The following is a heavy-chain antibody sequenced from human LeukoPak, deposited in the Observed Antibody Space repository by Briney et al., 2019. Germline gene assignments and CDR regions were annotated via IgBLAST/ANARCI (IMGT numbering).Heavy chain of an antibody. Sequence: PGGSLTLSCAASGFTVSSNYMSWVRQAPGKGLEWVSDIYSGGSTYYSGPGKGRFTISRDNYKNTQYLQMNSLRAEDTAVYYCASQKYNYDSSGYYNWFDPWGQGTLVTVSS. V-gene: IGHV3-53*01. D-gene: IGHD3-22*01. CDR1: GFTVSSNY. J-gene: IGHJ5*02. CDR2: IYSGGST. CDR3: ASQKYNYDSSGYYNWFDP.